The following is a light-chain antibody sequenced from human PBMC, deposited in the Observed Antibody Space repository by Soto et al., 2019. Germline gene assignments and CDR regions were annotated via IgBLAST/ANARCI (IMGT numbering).Light chain of an antibody. J-gene: IGLJ2*01. V-gene: IGLV2-14*01. CDR2: EVS. CDR1: SSDVGGYDY. Sequence: ISCTGTSSDVGGYDYVSWYQQHPGKAPKLMIYEVSTRPSGVSNRFSGSKSGNTAPLTISGLQAEDEADYYCSSYTVSSTSHVVFGGGTKVTVL. CDR3: SSYTVSSTSHVV.